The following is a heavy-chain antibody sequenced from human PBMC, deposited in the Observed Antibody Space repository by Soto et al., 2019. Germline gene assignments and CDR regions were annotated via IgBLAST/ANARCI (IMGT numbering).Heavy chain of an antibody. Sequence: QVQLVQSGDKVKKPGASVKVSCKTSGYTFTSHGVSWVRWAPGRGLEWLGWISGYNGDTKYGQKVQGRISMTTDTSTATGYMELRSLLSVDTAVYFCARSHWQTDYLEGFDFWGQGTLVTVSS. V-gene: IGHV1-18*04. CDR1: GYTFTSHG. CDR3: ARSHWQTDYLEGFDF. CDR2: ISGYNGDT. D-gene: IGHD1-1*01. J-gene: IGHJ4*02.